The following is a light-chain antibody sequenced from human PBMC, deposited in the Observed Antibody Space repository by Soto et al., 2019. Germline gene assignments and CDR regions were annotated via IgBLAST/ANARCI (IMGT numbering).Light chain of an antibody. J-gene: IGKJ3*01. CDR2: DAS. V-gene: IGKV1-5*01. CDR1: QSISSW. Sequence: DIQMTQSPSTLSASVGDRVTITCRASQSISSWLAWYQQKPGKAPKLLIYDASSLESGVPSRFSGSGSGTEFTLTISSLQPDDFATYYCQQYNSYPITFGPGTKVAIK. CDR3: QQYNSYPIT.